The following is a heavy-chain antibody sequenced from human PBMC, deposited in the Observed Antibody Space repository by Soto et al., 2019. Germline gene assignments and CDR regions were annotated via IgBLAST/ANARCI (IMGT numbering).Heavy chain of an antibody. D-gene: IGHD2-15*01. CDR2: IYYSGST. Sequence: PSETLSLTCTVSGGSISSYYWGWIRQPPGKGLEWIGTIYYSGSTYYNPSLKSRVTISVDTSKNQFSLKLSSVTAADTAVYYCARHDGICSGGSCYSEWFDPWGQGTLVTVSS. CDR3: ARHDGICSGGSCYSEWFDP. CDR1: GGSISSYY. V-gene: IGHV4-39*01. J-gene: IGHJ5*02.